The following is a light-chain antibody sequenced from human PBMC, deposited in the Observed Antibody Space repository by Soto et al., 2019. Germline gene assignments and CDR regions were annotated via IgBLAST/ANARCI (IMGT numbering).Light chain of an antibody. J-gene: IGKJ4*01. Sequence: AIQLTQSPSSLSASVGDSVTITCRTLQGIATALAWYQCKPGKPPKLLISFASTLESGVPSRFSGSGSGTDFTLTISSLQPEDFATYVCQQFNAYPLTFGGGTRLAI. CDR1: QGIATA. CDR2: FAS. CDR3: QQFNAYPLT. V-gene: IGKV1-13*02.